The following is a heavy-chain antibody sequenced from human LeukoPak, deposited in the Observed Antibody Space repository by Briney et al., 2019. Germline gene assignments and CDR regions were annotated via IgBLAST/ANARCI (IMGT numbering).Heavy chain of an antibody. V-gene: IGHV4-61*02. Sequence: PSETLSLTCTVSGDSISSGSYYWSWIRQPAGKGLEWIGRIYTSGSTNYNPSLKSRDTISVDTSKNQFSLKLSSVTAADTAVYYCARAYSSSWYGYYYMDVWGKGTTVTVSS. CDR2: IYTSGST. J-gene: IGHJ6*03. D-gene: IGHD6-13*01. CDR3: ARAYSSSWYGYYYMDV. CDR1: GDSISSGSYY.